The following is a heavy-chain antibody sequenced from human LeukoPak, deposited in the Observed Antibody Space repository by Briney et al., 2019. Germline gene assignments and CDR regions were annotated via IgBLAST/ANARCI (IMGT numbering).Heavy chain of an antibody. CDR1: GYTFTMNG. D-gene: IGHD2-15*01. J-gene: IGHJ6*02. V-gene: IGHV1-18*01. CDR3: ARMYCSRAGCYPLFYFYAMDV. CDR2: INADNGKT. Sequence: GASVKVSCKASGYTFTMNGISWVRQVPGQGLEWMGWINADNGKTNIVQRLQGRVTLTTDTSTSTAYMELRSLRSDDTAVYYCARMYCSRAGCYPLFYFYAMDVWGQGTTVTVSS.